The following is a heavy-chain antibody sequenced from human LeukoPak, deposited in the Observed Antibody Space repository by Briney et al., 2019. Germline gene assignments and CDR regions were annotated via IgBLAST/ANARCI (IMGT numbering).Heavy chain of an antibody. J-gene: IGHJ4*02. D-gene: IGHD5-18*01. CDR3: AKDWALTWTAKYFNY. CDR2: ISASGGST. Sequence: GGSLRLSCAASGFTFSSYAMSWVRQAPGKGLEWVSAISASGGSTYYADSVKGRFTISRDDSKNTLYLQMNSLRAEDTALYYCAKDWALTWTAKYFNYWGQGTLVTVSS. V-gene: IGHV3-23*01. CDR1: GFTFSSYA.